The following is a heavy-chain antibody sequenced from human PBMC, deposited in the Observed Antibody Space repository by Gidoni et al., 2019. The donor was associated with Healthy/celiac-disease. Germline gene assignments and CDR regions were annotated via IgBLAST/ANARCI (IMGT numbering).Heavy chain of an antibody. CDR1: GDSFTSYW. CDR3: ARLAGPYAFDI. D-gene: IGHD6-19*01. V-gene: IGHV5-51*03. J-gene: IGHJ3*02. CDR2: IYPGDSDT. Sequence: EVQLVQSGARVKQPGESLKISCKDSGDSFTSYWIGWVRQMPGKGLEWMGIIYPGDSDTRYSPSFNGQVTISVDKSICTAYLQCSSLKASAPAMYYFARLAGPYAFDIWGQGTMVTVS.